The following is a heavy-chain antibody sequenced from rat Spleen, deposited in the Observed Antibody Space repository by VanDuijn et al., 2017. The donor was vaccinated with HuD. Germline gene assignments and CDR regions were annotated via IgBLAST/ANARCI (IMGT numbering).Heavy chain of an antibody. Sequence: EVQLVESDGGLVQPGRSLKLSCAASGFTFSDFFMAWVRQAPGKGLEWFASITNTGRSTFYPDSVKGRFTISRDNAKSTLYLQMDSLRSEDTATYYCARRYDFDYWGQGVMVTVSS. CDR3: ARRYDFDY. CDR1: GFTFSDFF. D-gene: IGHD1-11*01. CDR2: ITNTGRST. V-gene: IGHV5-29*01. J-gene: IGHJ2*01.